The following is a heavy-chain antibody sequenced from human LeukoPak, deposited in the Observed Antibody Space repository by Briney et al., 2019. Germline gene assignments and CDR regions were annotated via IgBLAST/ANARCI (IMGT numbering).Heavy chain of an antibody. D-gene: IGHD7-27*01. V-gene: IGHV3-30*02. CDR3: AKDGPNWV. Sequence: PGGSLRLSCAASGFTFSSYGMHWVRQAPGKGLEWVAFIWFDGSKKHYADSVKGRFTISRDNSKNTVYLQMNGLRAEDTAVYYCAKDGPNWVWGQGALVTVSS. CDR2: IWFDGSKK. J-gene: IGHJ4*02. CDR1: GFTFSSYG.